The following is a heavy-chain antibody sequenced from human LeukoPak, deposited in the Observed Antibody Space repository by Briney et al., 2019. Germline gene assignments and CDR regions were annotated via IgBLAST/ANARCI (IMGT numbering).Heavy chain of an antibody. V-gene: IGHV1-69*13. D-gene: IGHD6-19*01. CDR3: ATSSYSSGWYHYYGMDV. Sequence: SVKVSCKASGGTFGSYAISWVRQAPGQGLEWMGGIIPIFGTANYAQKFQGRVTITADESTSTAYMELSSLRSEDTAVYYCATSSYSSGWYHYYGMDVWGQGTTVTVSS. CDR1: GGTFGSYA. J-gene: IGHJ6*02. CDR2: IIPIFGTA.